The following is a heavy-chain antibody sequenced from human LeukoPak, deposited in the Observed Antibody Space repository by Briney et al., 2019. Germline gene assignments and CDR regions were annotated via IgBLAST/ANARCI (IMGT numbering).Heavy chain of an antibody. J-gene: IGHJ4*02. CDR2: ISAYNGNT. CDR1: GYTFTSYG. Sequence: ASVKVSCKASGYTFTSYGNSWVRQAPGQGLEWMGWISAYNGNTNYAQKLQGRVTVTTDTSTSTAYMELRSLRSDDTAVYYCARDGYVSGYYYDSSGSRPFDYWGQGTLVTVSS. CDR3: ARDGYVSGYYYDSSGSRPFDY. D-gene: IGHD3-22*01. V-gene: IGHV1-18*01.